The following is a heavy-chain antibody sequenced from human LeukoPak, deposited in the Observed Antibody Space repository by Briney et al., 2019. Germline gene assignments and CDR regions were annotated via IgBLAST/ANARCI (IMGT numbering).Heavy chain of an antibody. Sequence: PGESLRLSCAASEFTFSSYSMNWVRQAPGKGLEWVSYISSSSSTIYYADSAKGRFTISRDNAKNSLYLQMNSLRAEDTAVYYCARGTMVRGVIIFPPTDYWGQGTLVTVSS. V-gene: IGHV3-48*01. D-gene: IGHD3-10*01. CDR2: ISSSSSTI. CDR1: EFTFSSYS. J-gene: IGHJ4*02. CDR3: ARGTMVRGVIIFPPTDY.